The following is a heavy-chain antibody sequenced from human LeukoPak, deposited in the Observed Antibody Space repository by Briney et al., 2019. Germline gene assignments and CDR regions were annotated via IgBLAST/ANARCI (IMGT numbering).Heavy chain of an antibody. CDR3: ARVRSGLHMDV. J-gene: IGHJ6*02. Sequence: GGSLRLSCAVSGFTFSIYTMNWVRQAPGKGLEWVSSISSSGSNIYHADSVKGRFTISRDNAKNSLYLQMNSLRAEDTALYYCARVRSGLHMDVWGQGTTVTVSS. CDR1: GFTFSIYT. CDR2: ISSSGSNI. D-gene: IGHD2-15*01. V-gene: IGHV3-21*01.